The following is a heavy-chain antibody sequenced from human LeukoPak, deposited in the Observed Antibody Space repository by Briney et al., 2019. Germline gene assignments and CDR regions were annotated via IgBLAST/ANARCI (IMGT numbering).Heavy chain of an antibody. CDR1: RFTFSSHG. CDR3: ARRTNSLYFGY. CDR2: LHYDGSDE. J-gene: IGHJ4*02. Sequence: QPGESLRLSCAAPRFTFSSHGMHWVRQAPGKGLELVAFLHYDGSDEYYADSVKGRFTMSRDTSKDTLYLQMNSLRGEDTAVDYWARRTNSLYFGYWGQGTLVTVS. D-gene: IGHD1-1*01. V-gene: IGHV3-30*02.